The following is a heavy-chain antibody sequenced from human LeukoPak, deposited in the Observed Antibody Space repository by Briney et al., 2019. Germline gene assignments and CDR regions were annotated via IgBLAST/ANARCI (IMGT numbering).Heavy chain of an antibody. CDR2: INSDGSST. J-gene: IGHJ4*02. CDR3: ARSRGIAAAGTPLFDY. CDR1: GFPFSGFW. D-gene: IGHD6-13*01. Sequence: GGSLRLSCAASGFPFSGFWMHWVRQAPGKGLVWVSRINSDGSSTTYADSVKGRFTISRDNAKNTLYLQMNSLRAEDTAVYYCARSRGIAAAGTPLFDYWGQGTLVTVSS. V-gene: IGHV3-74*01.